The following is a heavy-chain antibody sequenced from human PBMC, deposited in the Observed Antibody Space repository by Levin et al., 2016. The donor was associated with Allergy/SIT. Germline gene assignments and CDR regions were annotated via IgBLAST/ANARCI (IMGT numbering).Heavy chain of an antibody. CDR3: ARDGYSSSWYSGYDAFDI. CDR2: IKQDGSEK. Sequence: GESLKISCAASGFTFSSYWMSWVRQAPGKGLEWVANIKQDGSEKYYVDSVKGRFTISRDNAKNSLYLQMNSLRAEDTAVYYCARDGYSSSWYSGYDAFDIWGQGTMVTVSS. J-gene: IGHJ3*02. D-gene: IGHD6-13*01. V-gene: IGHV3-7*03. CDR1: GFTFSSYW.